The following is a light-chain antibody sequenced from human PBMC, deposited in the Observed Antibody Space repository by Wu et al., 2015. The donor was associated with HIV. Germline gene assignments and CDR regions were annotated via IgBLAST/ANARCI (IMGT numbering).Light chain of an antibody. CDR1: QNISSY. CDR3: QQYYSYPFT. V-gene: IGKV1-8*01. CDR2: AAS. J-gene: IGKJ4*01. Sequence: AIRVTQSPSSLSASTGDRVTINCRASQNISSYLAWYEQKPGKAPKLLIYAASTLQSGVPSRFSGSGSGTDFTLTISCLQSEDFATYYCQQYYSYPFTFGGGTKVEIK.